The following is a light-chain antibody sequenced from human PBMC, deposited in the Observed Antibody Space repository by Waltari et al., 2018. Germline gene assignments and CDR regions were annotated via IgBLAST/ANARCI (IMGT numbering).Light chain of an antibody. CDR1: SSNIGGKP. CDR2: SNN. Sequence: QSVLTQPPSASGTPGQRVHISCSGSSSNIGGKPVTCYQQLPGRAPILVIYSNNQRPPGVSARFSAAMSGTSASLAISGLHSGDEADYYWAAWDDSLNGGVFGGGTKLTVL. V-gene: IGLV1-44*01. CDR3: AAWDDSLNGGV. J-gene: IGLJ3*02.